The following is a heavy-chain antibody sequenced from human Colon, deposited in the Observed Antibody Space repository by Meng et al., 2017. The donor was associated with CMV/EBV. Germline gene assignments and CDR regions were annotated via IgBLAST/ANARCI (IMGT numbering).Heavy chain of an antibody. V-gene: IGHV3-9*01. CDR3: LRDGFGGFLDC. Sequence: SLKISCAASTFTFNDCAMQWVRQAPGRGLEWVSGIGWNSDCLVYADSVRGRFIISRDNAKNSVYLEMKSLGVEDTAIYYCLRDGFGGFLDCWSQGTLVTVSS. D-gene: IGHD3-16*01. CDR2: IGWNSDCL. CDR1: TFTFNDCA. J-gene: IGHJ4*02.